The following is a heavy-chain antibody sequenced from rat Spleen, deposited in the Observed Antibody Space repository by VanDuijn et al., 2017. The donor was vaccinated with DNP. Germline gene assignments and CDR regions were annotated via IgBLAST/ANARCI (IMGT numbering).Heavy chain of an antibody. D-gene: IGHD1-2*01. CDR1: GFTFSDYY. Sequence: EVQLVESGGGLVQPGRSLKLSCAASGFTFSDYYMAWVRQVPGKGLEWVAAITSSGGSTYYPDSVKGRFTISRDNAKNTLYLQMNSLRSEDTATYYCTRDNYSSYMPYYYAMDAWGQGTSVTVSS. J-gene: IGHJ4*01. CDR2: ITSSGGST. V-gene: IGHV5-27*01. CDR3: TRDNYSSYMPYYYAMDA.